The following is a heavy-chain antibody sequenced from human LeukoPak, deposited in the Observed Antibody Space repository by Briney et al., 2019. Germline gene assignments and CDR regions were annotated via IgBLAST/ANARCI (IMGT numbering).Heavy chain of an antibody. CDR1: GGSFSGYY. CDR3: ARVGELIVVVPAAIRGKGNYFDY. CDR2: INHSGST. D-gene: IGHD2-2*02. Sequence: SETPSLTCAVYGGSFSGYYWSWIRQPPGKGLEWIGEINHSGSTNYNPSLKSRVTISVDTSKNQFSLKLSSVTAADTAVYYCARVGELIVVVPAAIRGKGNYFDYWGQGTLVTVSS. J-gene: IGHJ4*02. V-gene: IGHV4-34*01.